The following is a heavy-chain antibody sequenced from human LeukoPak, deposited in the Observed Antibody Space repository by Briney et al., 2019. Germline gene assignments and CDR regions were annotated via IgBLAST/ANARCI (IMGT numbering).Heavy chain of an antibody. J-gene: IGHJ2*01. V-gene: IGHV4-38-2*01. D-gene: IGHD6-13*01. CDR1: GYSISSGYY. CDR3: ASGSSWYDWYFDL. CDR2: IYHSGST. Sequence: SETLSLTCAVSGYSISSGYYWGWIRQPPGKGLEWIGSIYHSGSTYYNPSLKSRVTISVDTSKNQFSLKLSSVTAADTAVYYCASGSSWYDWYFDLWGRGTLVTVSP.